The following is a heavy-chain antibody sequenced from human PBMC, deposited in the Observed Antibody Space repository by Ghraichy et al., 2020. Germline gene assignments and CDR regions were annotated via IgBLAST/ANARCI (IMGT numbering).Heavy chain of an antibody. CDR2: ISSNGGST. V-gene: IGHV3-64*01. CDR3: ARDGNWGDAFDI. CDR1: GFTFSSYA. Sequence: LSLTCAASGFTFSSYAMHWVRQAPGKGLEYVSAISSNGGSTYYANSVKGRFTISRDNSKNTLYLQMGSLRAEDMAVYYCARDGNWGDAFDIWGQGTMVTVSS. J-gene: IGHJ3*02. D-gene: IGHD7-27*01.